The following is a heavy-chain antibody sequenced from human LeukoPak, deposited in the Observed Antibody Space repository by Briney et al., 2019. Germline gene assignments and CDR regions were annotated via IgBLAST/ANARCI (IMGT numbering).Heavy chain of an antibody. CDR2: IYYSGST. V-gene: IGHV4-59*12. CDR1: GGSISSYY. D-gene: IGHD1/OR15-1a*01. J-gene: IGHJ6*03. CDR3: ARGPRTTRTGDNYYYYYMDV. Sequence: SETLSLTCTVSGGSISSYYWSWIRQPPGKGLEWIGYIYYSGSTNYNPSLKSRVTISVDTSKNQFSLKLSSVTAADTAVYYCARGPRTTRTGDNYYYYYMDVWGKGTTVTVSS.